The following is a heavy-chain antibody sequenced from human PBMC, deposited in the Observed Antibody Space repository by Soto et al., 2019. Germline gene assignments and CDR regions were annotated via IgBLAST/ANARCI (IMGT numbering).Heavy chain of an antibody. Sequence: KVSCKASGYTFTSYYMHWVRQASGKGLEWVGHIRSKTNSYATAYAESVKGRFTISRDDSMNTAYLQMNSLKTEDTAVYFCTRQTDAVQWLVVPTDYNFDYWGQGTLVTVSS. CDR3: TRQTDAVQWLVVPTDYNFDY. J-gene: IGHJ4*02. V-gene: IGHV3-73*01. CDR2: IRSKTNSYAT. CDR1: GYTFTSYY. D-gene: IGHD6-19*01.